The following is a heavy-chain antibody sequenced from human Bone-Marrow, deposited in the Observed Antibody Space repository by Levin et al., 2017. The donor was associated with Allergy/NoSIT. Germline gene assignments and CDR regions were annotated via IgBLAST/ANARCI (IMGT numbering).Heavy chain of an antibody. D-gene: IGHD5-24*01. CDR1: EFTFRRYD. Sequence: GESLKISCAASEFTFRRYDIHWVRQVTGKGLEWVSGVGTAGETFYSGSVKGRFTVSREYAKSSVHLQMNSLRAGDTAVYYCVRVAMNLGNNWYFDLWGRGTPVTVSS. V-gene: IGHV3-13*01. J-gene: IGHJ2*01. CDR3: VRVAMNLGNNWYFDL. CDR2: VGTAGET.